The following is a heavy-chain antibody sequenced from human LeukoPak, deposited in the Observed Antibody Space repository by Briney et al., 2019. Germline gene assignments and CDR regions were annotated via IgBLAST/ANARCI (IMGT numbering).Heavy chain of an antibody. CDR3: ARDSEFDP. CDR2: ISYDGSNK. Sequence: GRSLRLSCAASGFTFSSYGMPWVRQAPGKGLEWVAVISYDGSNKYYADSVKGRFTISRDNAKNSLYLQMNSLRAEDTAVYYCARDSEFDPWGQGTLVTVSS. J-gene: IGHJ5*02. D-gene: IGHD3-10*01. V-gene: IGHV3-30*03. CDR1: GFTFSSYG.